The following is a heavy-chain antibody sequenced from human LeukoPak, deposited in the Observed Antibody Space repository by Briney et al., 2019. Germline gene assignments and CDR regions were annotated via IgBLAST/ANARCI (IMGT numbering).Heavy chain of an antibody. Sequence: GGSLRLSCEGSGFVFSSYSMNWVRQAPGKGLEWVSSISNGNNYIYYADSVKGRFTISRDNAKNSVYLQMNSLRVEDTAVYYCARGVRRLWFGEPTGAFDIWGQGTMVTVSS. V-gene: IGHV3-21*01. D-gene: IGHD3-10*01. CDR1: GFVFSSYS. CDR3: ARGVRRLWFGEPTGAFDI. CDR2: ISNGNNYI. J-gene: IGHJ3*02.